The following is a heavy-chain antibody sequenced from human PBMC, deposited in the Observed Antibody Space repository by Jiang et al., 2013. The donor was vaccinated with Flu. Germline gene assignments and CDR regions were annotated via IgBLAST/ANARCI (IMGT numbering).Heavy chain of an antibody. CDR3: ASGDRLKYSSSWYCSY. Sequence: AEVKKPGASVKVSCKASGYTFTGYYMHWVRQAPGQGLEWMGRINPNSGGTNYAQKFQGRVTMTRDTSISTAYMELSRLRSDDTAVYYCASGDRLKYSSSWYCSYWGQGTLVTVSS. V-gene: IGHV1-2*06. J-gene: IGHJ4*02. CDR1: GYTFTGYY. D-gene: IGHD6-13*01. CDR2: INPNSGGT.